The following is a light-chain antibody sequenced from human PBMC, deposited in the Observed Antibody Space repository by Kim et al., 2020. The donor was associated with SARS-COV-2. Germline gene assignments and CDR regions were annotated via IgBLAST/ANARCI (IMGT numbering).Light chain of an antibody. V-gene: IGLV2-14*03. J-gene: IGLJ2*01. CDR2: DVS. Sequence: GQSITIACTGTSSDIGTYNYVSWYKQYPGKAPKLMIYDVSVRPSGVSNRFSGSKSGNTASLTISGLQAEDEADYYCNSYTMSSTPLFGGGTQLTVL. CDR1: SSDIGTYNY. CDR3: NSYTMSSTPL.